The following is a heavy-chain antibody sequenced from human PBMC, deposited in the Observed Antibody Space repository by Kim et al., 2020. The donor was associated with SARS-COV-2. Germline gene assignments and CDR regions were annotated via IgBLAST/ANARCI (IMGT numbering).Heavy chain of an antibody. V-gene: IGHV4-34*01. J-gene: IGHJ4*02. CDR3: ARGPTVLWLRGSGWDY. CDR1: GGSFSGYY. Sequence: SETLSLTCAVYGGSFSGYYWSWIRQPPGKGLEWIGEINHSGSTNYNPSLKSRVTISVDTSKNQFSLKLSSVTAADTAVYYCARGPTVLWLRGSGWDYWGQGTLVTVSS. CDR2: INHSGST. D-gene: IGHD5-18*01.